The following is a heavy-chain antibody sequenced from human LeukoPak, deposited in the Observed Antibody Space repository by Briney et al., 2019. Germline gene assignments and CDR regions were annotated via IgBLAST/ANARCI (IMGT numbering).Heavy chain of an antibody. CDR3: ARDDIFYHYFDY. CDR1: GYTYTSYG. V-gene: IGHV1-18*04. D-gene: IGHD3-9*01. Sequence: ASVKVSCKASGYTYTSYGISWVRQAPGQGLEWMGWISAYNGNTNYAQKLQGRVTMTTDTSTSTAYMELRSLRSDDTPVYYCARDDIFYHYFDYWGPGTLVTVSS. CDR2: ISAYNGNT. J-gene: IGHJ4*02.